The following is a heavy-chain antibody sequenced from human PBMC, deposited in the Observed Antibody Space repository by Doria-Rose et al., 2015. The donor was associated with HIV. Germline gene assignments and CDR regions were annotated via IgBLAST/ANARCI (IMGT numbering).Heavy chain of an antibody. CDR2: MFSDDER. J-gene: IGHJ4*02. Sequence: QESGPVLVKPTETLTLTCTVSGVSLSNPGMGVSWIRQPPGKALEWLAKMFSDDERSYKTSLKSRPTISRGTSKSQVVLTMTDMDPVDTATYYCARIKSSRWYHKYYFDFWGQGTLVIVSA. V-gene: IGHV2-26*01. D-gene: IGHD6-13*01. CDR1: GVSLSNPGMG. CDR3: ARIKSSRWYHKYYFDF.